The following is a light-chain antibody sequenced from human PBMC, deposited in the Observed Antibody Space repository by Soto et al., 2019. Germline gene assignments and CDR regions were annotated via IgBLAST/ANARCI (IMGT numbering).Light chain of an antibody. CDR2: AAS. V-gene: IGKV1-39*01. Sequence: DIQMTQSPSSLSASVGDRVTITCRASQSISSSLNWYQQRPGKAPDLLIYAASSLQGGVPSRFSGSGSGTDFTLTISCLQPEDFATYYCQQSYDTPLTFGQGTRLDI. CDR3: QQSYDTPLT. CDR1: QSISSS. J-gene: IGKJ5*01.